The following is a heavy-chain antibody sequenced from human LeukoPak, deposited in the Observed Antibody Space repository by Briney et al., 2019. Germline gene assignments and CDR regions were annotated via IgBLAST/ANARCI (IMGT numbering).Heavy chain of an antibody. V-gene: IGHV4-34*01. CDR2: INHSGST. J-gene: IGHJ4*02. CDR1: GGSFSGYY. D-gene: IGHD2-8*01. CDR3: ARVMAY. Sequence: SETLSLTCAVYGGSFSGYYWSWIRQPPGKGLEWIGEINHSGSTNYNPSLKSRVTISVDTSKNQFSLKLSSVTAADAAVYYCARVMAYWGQGTLVTVSS.